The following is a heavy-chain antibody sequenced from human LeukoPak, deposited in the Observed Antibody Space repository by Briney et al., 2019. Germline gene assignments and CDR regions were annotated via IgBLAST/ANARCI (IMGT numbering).Heavy chain of an antibody. CDR2: IKQGGSEK. CDR3: AGVRGDYYFDY. J-gene: IGHJ4*02. V-gene: IGHV3-7*04. D-gene: IGHD2-21*02. Sequence: PGGSLRLSCAASGFIFSSYWMSWVRQAPGKGLEWVANIKQGGSEKYYVDSVKGRFTISRDNAKNSLYLQTNSLRAEDTAVYYCAGVRGDYYFDYWGQGTLVTVSS. CDR1: GFIFSSYW.